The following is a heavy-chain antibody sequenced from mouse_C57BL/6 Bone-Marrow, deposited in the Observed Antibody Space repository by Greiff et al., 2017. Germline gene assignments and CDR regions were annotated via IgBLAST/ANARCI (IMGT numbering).Heavy chain of an antibody. D-gene: IGHD2-5*01. CDR1: GYTFTSSW. CDR3: ARYSNYAFDY. J-gene: IGHJ2*01. Sequence: VQLQPPWAELVKPGASVQMSCKASGYTFTSSWLTWVQQRPGHGLEWIGAIYPGSGSTNYNEKFKSKATLTVDTSSSTAYMQLSSLTSEDSAVYYCARYSNYAFDYWGQGTTLTVSA. CDR2: IYPGSGST. V-gene: IGHV1-55*01.